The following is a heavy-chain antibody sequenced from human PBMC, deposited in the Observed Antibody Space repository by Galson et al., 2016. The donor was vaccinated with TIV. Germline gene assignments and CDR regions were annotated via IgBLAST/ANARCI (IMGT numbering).Heavy chain of an antibody. D-gene: IGHD6-19*01. Sequence: LRLSCAASGFPLNNYPVSWVRQAPGQGLRWVSHITTTGRSIYYADSVRGRFTVSRDYSNNTVQLQMNGLRADDTAVYFCARVAPIAVAGHAFDSWGQGTLVTVSS. CDR1: GFPLNNYP. V-gene: IGHV3-23*01. CDR2: ITTTGRSI. CDR3: ARVAPIAVAGHAFDS. J-gene: IGHJ4*02.